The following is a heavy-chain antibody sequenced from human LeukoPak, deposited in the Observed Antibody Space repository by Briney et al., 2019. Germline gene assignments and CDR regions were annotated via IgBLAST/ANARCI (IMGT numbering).Heavy chain of an antibody. V-gene: IGHV3-43*01. Sequence: GGSLRLSCAASGFTFEDFTMHWVRQAPGKALEWVSLITWDGQNIEYQDSVKGRFTISRDNAKNSLYLQMNSLRAEDTAVYYCARHRGRITMILGNWNFDLWGRGTLVTVSS. CDR3: ARHRGRITMILGNWNFDL. CDR2: ITWDGQNI. J-gene: IGHJ2*01. CDR1: GFTFEDFT. D-gene: IGHD3-22*01.